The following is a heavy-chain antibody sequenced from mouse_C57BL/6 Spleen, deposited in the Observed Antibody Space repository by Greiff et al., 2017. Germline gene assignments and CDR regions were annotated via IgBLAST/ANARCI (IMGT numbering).Heavy chain of an antibody. Sequence: EVKVEESGGGLVQPGGSLKLPCAVPGFTFSDYYLYWVRQTPEKRLEWVAYISNGGGSTYYPATVKGRFIILRDNAKNNLYLLMSRLKSEDTAMFYCARQGDYGDYAMGYWGQGTSVAVSS. CDR1: GFTFSDYY. D-gene: IGHD1-1*02. J-gene: IGHJ4*01. V-gene: IGHV5-12*01. CDR2: ISNGGGST. CDR3: ARQGDYGDYAMGY.